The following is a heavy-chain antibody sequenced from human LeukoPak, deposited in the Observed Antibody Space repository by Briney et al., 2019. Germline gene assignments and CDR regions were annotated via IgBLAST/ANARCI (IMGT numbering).Heavy chain of an antibody. Sequence: SDTLSLTCTVSGGSITSSGFYWGWLRQPPGKGLEGIGNIYYGGSAYYNPSLKSRVTISVDTSKNQFSLKLSSVTAADTAVYYCARQPNIVVVDNWFDPWGQGTLVAVSS. V-gene: IGHV4-39*07. CDR2: IYYGGSA. CDR3: ARQPNIVVVDNWFDP. D-gene: IGHD2-15*01. CDR1: GGSITSSGFY. J-gene: IGHJ5*02.